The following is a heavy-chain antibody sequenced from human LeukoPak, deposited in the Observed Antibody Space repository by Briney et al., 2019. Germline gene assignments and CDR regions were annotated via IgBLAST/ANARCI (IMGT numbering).Heavy chain of an antibody. V-gene: IGHV3-66*01. CDR3: ASGIEVGPIYFDY. J-gene: IGHJ4*02. CDR1: GFTVSSKY. Sequence: GGSLRLSCAASGFTVSSKYMSWVRQAPGKGLEWVSVIYSGGNTYYADSVKGRFTISRDNSKNTVNLQMNSLRAEDTAVYYCASGIEVGPIYFDYWGQGTLVTVSS. D-gene: IGHD6-19*01. CDR2: IYSGGNT.